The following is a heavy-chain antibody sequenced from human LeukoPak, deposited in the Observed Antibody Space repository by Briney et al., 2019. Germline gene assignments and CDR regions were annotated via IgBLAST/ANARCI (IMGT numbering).Heavy chain of an antibody. CDR3: ARDRGYSYGCDY. CDR2: MNPNSGNT. J-gene: IGHJ4*02. D-gene: IGHD5-18*01. Sequence: GASVKVSCKASGYTFSSYDINWVRQATGQGLEWMGWMNPNSGNTGYAQKFQGRVTMTRNTSISTAYMELSSLRSEDTAVYYCARDRGYSYGCDYWGQGTLVTVSS. CDR1: GYTFSSYD. V-gene: IGHV1-8*01.